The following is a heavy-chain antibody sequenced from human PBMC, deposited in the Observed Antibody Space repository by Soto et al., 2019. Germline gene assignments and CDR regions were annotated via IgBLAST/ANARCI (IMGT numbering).Heavy chain of an antibody. CDR3: ARFLTMFRGVITLNVHYYYGMDV. J-gene: IGHJ6*02. D-gene: IGHD3-10*01. V-gene: IGHV1-18*01. CDR1: GYTFTSYG. Sequence: ASVKVSCKASGYTFTSYGISWVRQAPGQGLERMGWISAYNGNTNYAQKLQGRVTMTTDTSTSTAYMELRSLRSDDTAVYFCARFLTMFRGVITLNVHYYYGMDVWGQGTTVTVSS. CDR2: ISAYNGNT.